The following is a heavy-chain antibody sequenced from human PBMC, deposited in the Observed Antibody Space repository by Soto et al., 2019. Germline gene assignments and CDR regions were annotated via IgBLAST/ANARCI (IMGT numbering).Heavy chain of an antibody. V-gene: IGHV3-23*01. D-gene: IGHD2-2*01. Sequence: KGLEWVSDIIDSGGSTYYADSVKGRFTISRDNSKSTLYLQMNSLRAEDTALFFSTKRRHTSLDPGVDIPAQPLFRSRHS. J-gene: IGHJ5*01. CDR2: IIDSGGST. CDR3: TKRRHTSLDPGVDIPAQPLFRSRHS.